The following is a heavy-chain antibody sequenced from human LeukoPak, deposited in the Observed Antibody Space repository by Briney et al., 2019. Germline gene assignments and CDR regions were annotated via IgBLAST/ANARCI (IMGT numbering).Heavy chain of an antibody. V-gene: IGHV4-59*12. Sequence: SETLSLTCTVSGGSISNYYWSWIRQPPGKGLEWIGSIYYSGSTYYNPSLKSRVTISVDTSKNQFSLKLSSVTAADTAVYYCARKSAVLGMDVWGKGTTVTVSS. D-gene: IGHD2-15*01. J-gene: IGHJ6*03. CDR1: GGSISNYY. CDR2: IYYSGST. CDR3: ARKSAVLGMDV.